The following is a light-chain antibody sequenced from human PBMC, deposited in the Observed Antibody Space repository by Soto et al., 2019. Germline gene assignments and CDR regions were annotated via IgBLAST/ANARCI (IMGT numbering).Light chain of an antibody. Sequence: EIVLTQSPGTLSLSPGERATLSCRASQSVSSSYLAWYQQKPGQAPRLLIYGASSRATGIPDRFSGSGSGTDFTLTISILEHEDFAVYYCQQYGSSPLTFGGGTKVEIK. J-gene: IGKJ4*01. CDR3: QQYGSSPLT. V-gene: IGKV3-20*01. CDR1: QSVSSSY. CDR2: GAS.